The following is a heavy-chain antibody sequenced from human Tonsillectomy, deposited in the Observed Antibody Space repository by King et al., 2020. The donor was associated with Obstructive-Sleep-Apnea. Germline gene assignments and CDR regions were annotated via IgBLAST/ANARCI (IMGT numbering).Heavy chain of an antibody. V-gene: IGHV3-15*01. D-gene: IGHD6-13*01. J-gene: IGHJ4*02. Sequence: VQLVESGGGLVKPGGSLRLSCVASGFTFSNAWMSWVRQAPGKVLEWVGRIKSNTDGGTTEYAAPLKGRFTISRDDSKNTLYVQMNSLKTEDTAVYYCATGGDSSSWYSELDYWGQGTLVTVSS. CDR2: IKSNTDGGTT. CDR3: ATGGDSSSWYSELDY. CDR1: GFTFSNAW.